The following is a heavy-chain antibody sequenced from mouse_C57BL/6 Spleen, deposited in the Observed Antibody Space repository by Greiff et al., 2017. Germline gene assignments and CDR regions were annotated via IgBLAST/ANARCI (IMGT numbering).Heavy chain of an antibody. CDR1: GYTFTSYW. V-gene: IGHV1-55*01. CDR3: ARAPNYYGSSPAWFAY. CDR2: IYPGSGST. D-gene: IGHD1-1*01. J-gene: IGHJ3*01. Sequence: QVQLQQPGAELVKPGASVKMSCKASGYTFTSYWITWVKQRPGQGLEWIGDIYPGSGSTNYNEKFKSKATRTVDKSSSTDYMQLSSLTSEDSAVYYCARAPNYYGSSPAWFAYWGQGTLVTVSA.